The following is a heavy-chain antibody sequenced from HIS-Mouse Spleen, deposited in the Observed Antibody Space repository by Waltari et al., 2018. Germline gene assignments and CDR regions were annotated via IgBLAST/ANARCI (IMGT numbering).Heavy chain of an antibody. Sequence: QLQLQESGPGLVKPSETLSLTCTVSGGSISSSSYYWGWIRQPPGKGLEWIGSIYYSGSTYYNPSLNSRVTRSVDTSKNQCSLKLSSVPAADTAVYYCAREIPYSSSWYDWYFDLWGRGTLVTVSS. V-gene: IGHV4-39*07. CDR2: IYYSGST. CDR3: AREIPYSSSWYDWYFDL. J-gene: IGHJ2*01. D-gene: IGHD6-13*01. CDR1: GGSISSSSYY.